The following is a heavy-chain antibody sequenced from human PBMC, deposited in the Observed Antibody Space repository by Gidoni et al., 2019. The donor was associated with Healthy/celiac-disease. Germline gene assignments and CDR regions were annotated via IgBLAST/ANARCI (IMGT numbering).Heavy chain of an antibody. Sequence: EVPLVASGGGLGKPGGSLRPSCAASGFTFRCHSINWVRQAPGKGLEWVSSISSSSSYIYYADSVKGRFTISRDNAKNSLYLQMNSLRAEDTAVYYCARGEGAGARGLLYFDYWGQGTLVTVSS. D-gene: IGHD1-26*01. CDR3: ARGEGAGARGLLYFDY. J-gene: IGHJ4*02. CDR1: GFTFRCHS. CDR2: ISSSSSYI. V-gene: IGHV3-21*01.